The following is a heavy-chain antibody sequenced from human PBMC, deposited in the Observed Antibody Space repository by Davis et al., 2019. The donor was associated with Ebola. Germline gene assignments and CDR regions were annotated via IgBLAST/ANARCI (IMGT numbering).Heavy chain of an antibody. CDR2: TYYRSKWYN. Sequence: SQTLSLTCAISGDSVSSNSAAWNWIRQSPSRGLEWLGRTYYRSKWYNDYAVSVKSRITINPDTSKNQFSLQLNSVTPEDTAVYYCALGIGRWLDNWFDPWGQGTLVTVSS. J-gene: IGHJ5*02. V-gene: IGHV6-1*01. CDR1: GDSVSSNSAA. D-gene: IGHD6-19*01. CDR3: ALGIGRWLDNWFDP.